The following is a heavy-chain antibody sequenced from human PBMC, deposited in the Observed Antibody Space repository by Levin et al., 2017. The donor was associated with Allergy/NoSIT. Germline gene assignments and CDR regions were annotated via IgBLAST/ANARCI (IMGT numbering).Heavy chain of an antibody. V-gene: IGHV3-7*01. CDR2: IDGGDEAK. J-gene: IGHJ4*02. D-gene: IGHD3-3*01. Sequence: NGLGLVANIDGGDEAKFYGHSVEGRFSISRDNAQNSVFLQLNSLRVEETAVYYCARDQFWSLDYWGQGILVTVSS. CDR3: ARDQFWSLDY.